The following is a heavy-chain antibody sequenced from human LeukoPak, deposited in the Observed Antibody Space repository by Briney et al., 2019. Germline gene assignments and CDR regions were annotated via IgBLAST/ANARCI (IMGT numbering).Heavy chain of an antibody. Sequence: ASVNVSCKASGGTFSSYAISWVRQAPGQGLEWMGRIIPILGIANYAQKFQGRVTITADKSTTTAYMELSSLRSEDTAVYYCAREGYYGSGSYYPSAFDIWGQGTMVTVFS. CDR2: IIPILGIA. D-gene: IGHD3-10*01. J-gene: IGHJ3*02. CDR3: AREGYYGSGSYYPSAFDI. CDR1: GGTFSSYA. V-gene: IGHV1-69*04.